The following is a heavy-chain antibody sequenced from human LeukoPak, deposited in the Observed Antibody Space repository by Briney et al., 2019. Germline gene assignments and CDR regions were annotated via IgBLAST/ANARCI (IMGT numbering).Heavy chain of an antibody. Sequence: GSLRLSCAASGFTFSSYAMSWVRQASGKGLEWVSAISGSGGSTYYADSVKGRFTIPRDNSKNTLYLQMNSLRAEDTAVYYCAKLRYDFWSGYCLFDYWGQGTLVTVSS. CDR2: ISGSGGST. CDR1: GFTFSSYA. J-gene: IGHJ4*02. CDR3: AKLRYDFWSGYCLFDY. V-gene: IGHV3-23*01. D-gene: IGHD3-3*01.